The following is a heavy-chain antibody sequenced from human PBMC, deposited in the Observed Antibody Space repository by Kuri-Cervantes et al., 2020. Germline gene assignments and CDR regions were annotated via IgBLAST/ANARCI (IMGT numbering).Heavy chain of an antibody. J-gene: IGHJ5*02. CDR3: ALTVIAAPFDP. D-gene: IGHD6-13*01. CDR1: GYTFTSYY. Sequence: ASVMVSCKASGYTFTSYYMHWVRQAHGQGLEWMRIINPSGGSTSYAQKFQGRVTMNRDTSTSTVYMGLSSLRSEDTAVYYCALTVIAAPFDPWGQGTLVTVSS. V-gene: IGHV1-46*01. CDR2: INPSGGST.